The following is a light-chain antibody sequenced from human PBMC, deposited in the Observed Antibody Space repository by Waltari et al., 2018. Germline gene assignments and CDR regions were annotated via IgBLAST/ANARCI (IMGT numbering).Light chain of an antibody. J-gene: IGKJ4*01. CDR2: DAS. CDR1: QGVSNY. V-gene: IGKV3-11*01. Sequence: EIVLTQSPDTLSLSPGERATLSCRASQGVSNYLGWYQQKPGQAPRLLIYDASNRATGIPARVSGSGSGTDFTLTINSLEPEDFAVYYCQQRSNWPLTFVGGTKVEIK. CDR3: QQRSNWPLT.